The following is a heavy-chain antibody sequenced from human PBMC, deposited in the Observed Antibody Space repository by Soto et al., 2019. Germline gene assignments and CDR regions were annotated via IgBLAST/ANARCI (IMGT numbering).Heavy chain of an antibody. CDR3: ARDRHDYDILTGYYHYYYYGMDV. Sequence: QVQLVQSGAEVKKPGSSVKVSCKASGGTFSSYTISWVRQAPGQGLEWMGRIIPILGIANYAQKFQGRVTITADKSTSTAYMELSSLRSEDTAVYYCARDRHDYDILTGYYHYYYYGMDVWGQGTTVTVSS. D-gene: IGHD3-9*01. V-gene: IGHV1-69*08. CDR1: GGTFSSYT. CDR2: IIPILGIA. J-gene: IGHJ6*02.